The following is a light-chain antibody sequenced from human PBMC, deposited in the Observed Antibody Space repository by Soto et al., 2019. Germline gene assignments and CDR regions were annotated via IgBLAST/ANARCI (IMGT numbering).Light chain of an antibody. V-gene: IGLV2-14*03. CDR1: ISDIGLYKF. J-gene: IGLJ2*01. Sequence: QSVLTQPASVSGSPGQSITISCTGTISDIGLYKFVSWYQHHPGKAPKLIIFDVSSRASGISNRFSGSKSGNTASLTISGVQAEGGADYFCTSYTTDNIVVVFRRGTKVTVL. CDR3: TSYTTDNIVVV. CDR2: DVS.